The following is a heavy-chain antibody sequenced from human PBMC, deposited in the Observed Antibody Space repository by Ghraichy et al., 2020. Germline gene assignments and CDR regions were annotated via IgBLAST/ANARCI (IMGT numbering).Heavy chain of an antibody. CDR3: ATRVSGTAPFDY. CDR1: GGSISRYS. Sequence: SETLSLTCTFSGGSISRYSWSWIRQPPEKGLEWIGDIFYSGSTNYNPSLKSRVTISLDTSKNQFSLKLTSVTTADTAVYYCATRVSGTAPFDYWGPGTLVTVSS. D-gene: IGHD1-7*01. J-gene: IGHJ4*02. CDR2: IFYSGST. V-gene: IGHV4-59*01.